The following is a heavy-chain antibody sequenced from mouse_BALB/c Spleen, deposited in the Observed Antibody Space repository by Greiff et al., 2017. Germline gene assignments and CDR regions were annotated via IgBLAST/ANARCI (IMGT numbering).Heavy chain of an antibody. CDR1: GFTFSSYT. CDR2: ISSGGSYT. D-gene: IGHD2-1*01. J-gene: IGHJ2*01. CDR3: TRERHGNYPDY. Sequence: EVKLMESGGGLVKPGGSLKLSCAASGFTFSSYTMSWVRQTPEKRLEWVATISSGGSYTYYPDSVKGRFTISRDNAKNTLYLQMSSLKSEDTAMYYCTRERHGNYPDYWGQGTTLTVSS. V-gene: IGHV5-6-4*01.